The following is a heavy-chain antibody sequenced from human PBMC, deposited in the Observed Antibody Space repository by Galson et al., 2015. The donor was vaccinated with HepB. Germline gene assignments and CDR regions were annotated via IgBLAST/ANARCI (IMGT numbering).Heavy chain of an antibody. D-gene: IGHD3-3*02. V-gene: IGHV1-18*04. CDR2: ISAYNGNT. CDR3: VRDRPHLLSGPSFDY. Sequence: SVKVSCKASGYSFTSYDINWVRQAPGQGLEWMGWISAYNGNTNYAEKFQGRVTLTTDTSTTTAYMELRSLRSDDTALFYCVRDRPHLLSGPSFDYWGQGTLVTVS. CDR1: GYSFTSYD. J-gene: IGHJ4*02.